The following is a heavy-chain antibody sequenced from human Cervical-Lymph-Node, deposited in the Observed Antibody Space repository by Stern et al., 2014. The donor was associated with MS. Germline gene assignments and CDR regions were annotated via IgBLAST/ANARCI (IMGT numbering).Heavy chain of an antibody. D-gene: IGHD2-15*01. V-gene: IGHV1-18*01. CDR3: ARGLLGSENAFDI. CDR1: GYTFTSYG. J-gene: IGHJ3*02. Sequence: QVQLVQSGAEVKKPGASVKVSCKASGYTFTSYGISLVRQAPGQGLEWLGLIRAYGGNTSDAQKLQGRVTMTTDTPTSTGYMELRSLRSDGTAVYYCARGLLGSENAFDIGGQGTMVTVSS. CDR2: IRAYGGNT.